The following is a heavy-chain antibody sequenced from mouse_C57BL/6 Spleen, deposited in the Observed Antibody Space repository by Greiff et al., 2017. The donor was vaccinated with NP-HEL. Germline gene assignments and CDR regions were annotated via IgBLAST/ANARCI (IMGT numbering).Heavy chain of an antibody. Sequence: EVQLQQSGAELVKPGASVKLSCTASGFNIKDYYMHWVKQRTEQGLEWIGRIDPEDGETKYAPKFQGKATLTADTSSNTAYLQLSSLTSEDTAVYYCARKDDYDVAWFAYWGQGTLVTVSA. D-gene: IGHD2-4*01. CDR1: GFNIKDYY. CDR2: IDPEDGET. CDR3: ARKDDYDVAWFAY. V-gene: IGHV14-2*01. J-gene: IGHJ3*01.